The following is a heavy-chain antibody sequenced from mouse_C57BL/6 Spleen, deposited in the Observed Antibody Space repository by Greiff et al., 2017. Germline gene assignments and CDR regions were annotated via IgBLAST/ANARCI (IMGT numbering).Heavy chain of an antibody. J-gene: IGHJ4*01. CDR2: IYPRSGNT. D-gene: IGHD2-1*01. CDR3: ASHGNYEAMDY. V-gene: IGHV1-81*01. CDR1: GYTFTSYG. Sequence: LVESGAELARPGASVKLSCKASGYTFTSYGISWVKQRTGQGLEWIGEIYPRSGNTYYNEKFKGKATLTADKSSSTAYMELRSLTSEDSAVYFCASHGNYEAMDYWGQGTSVTVAS.